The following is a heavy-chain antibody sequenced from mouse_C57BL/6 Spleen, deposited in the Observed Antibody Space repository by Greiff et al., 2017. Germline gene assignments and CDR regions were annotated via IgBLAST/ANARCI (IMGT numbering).Heavy chain of an antibody. CDR2: IYWDDDK. J-gene: IGHJ2*01. CDR3: ARGTTVVATTYYFDY. Sequence: QVTLKVCGPGILQSSQTLSLTCSFSGFSLSTSGMGVSWIRQPSGKGLEWLAHIYWDDDKRYNPSLKSRLTISKGTSRNQVFLKITSVDTADTATYYCARGTTVVATTYYFDYWGQGTTLTVSS. V-gene: IGHV8-12*01. D-gene: IGHD1-1*01. CDR1: GFSLSTSGMG.